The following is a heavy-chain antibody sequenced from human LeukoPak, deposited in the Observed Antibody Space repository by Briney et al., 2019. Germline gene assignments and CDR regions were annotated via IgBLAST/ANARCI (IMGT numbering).Heavy chain of an antibody. CDR1: GYTFTTSG. CDR3: AREYDNRLPCHY. D-gene: IGHD2/OR15-2a*01. CDR2: ISGYNGKT. J-gene: IGHJ4*02. Sequence: ASVKVSCKASGYTFTTSGISWVRQAPGQGLEWMGWISGYNGKTNYAQKLQGRVTMTTDTSTSTACMELRSLRSDDTALYYCAREYDNRLPCHYWGQGTLVTVSS. V-gene: IGHV1-18*01.